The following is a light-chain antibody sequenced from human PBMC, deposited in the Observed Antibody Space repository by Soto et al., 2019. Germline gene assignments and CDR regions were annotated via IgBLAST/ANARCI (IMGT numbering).Light chain of an antibody. CDR1: QSISSW. CDR2: RAS. Sequence: DIQMTQSPSTLSASVGDRVTITCRARQSISSWLAWYQQKPGKAPKLLIYRASNLESGVPSRFTGSGSGTEFTLTISSLQPDDFAAYYCQQYKSSILTFGPGTKVDIK. J-gene: IGKJ3*01. CDR3: QQYKSSILT. V-gene: IGKV1-5*03.